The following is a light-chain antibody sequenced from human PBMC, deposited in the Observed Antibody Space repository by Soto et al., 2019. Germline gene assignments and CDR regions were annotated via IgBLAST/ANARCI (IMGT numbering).Light chain of an antibody. CDR1: SSDVGGYNS. J-gene: IGLJ2*01. Sequence: QSALTQPRSVYGAPGQSVTISCTGTSSDVGGYNSVSWYQHHQGKAPKLLIYDVTKRPSGVPDRFSGSKSGNTASLTISGLQAADEADYYCCSYAGSRVVFCGGTQLTVL. CDR3: CSYAGSRVV. V-gene: IGLV2-11*01. CDR2: DVT.